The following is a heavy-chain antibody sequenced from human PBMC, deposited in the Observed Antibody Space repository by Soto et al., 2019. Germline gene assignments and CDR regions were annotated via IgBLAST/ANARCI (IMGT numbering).Heavy chain of an antibody. Sequence: GGSLRLSCAASGFTFSSYGMHWVRQAPGKGLEWVAVISYDGSNKYYADSVKGRFTISRDNSKNTLYLQMNSLRAEDTAVYYCAKSIVLVPAHPHYYYGMDVWGQGTTVTVSS. CDR2: ISYDGSNK. CDR1: GFTFSSYG. J-gene: IGHJ6*02. D-gene: IGHD2-2*01. CDR3: AKSIVLVPAHPHYYYGMDV. V-gene: IGHV3-30*18.